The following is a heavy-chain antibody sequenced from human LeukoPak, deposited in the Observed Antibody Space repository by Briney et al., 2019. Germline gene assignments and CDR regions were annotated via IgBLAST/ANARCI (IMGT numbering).Heavy chain of an antibody. D-gene: IGHD3-22*01. CDR2: ISSSSSYI. CDR1: GCTFSSYS. CDR3: ARDPPTLYYYDSSGYPPDY. Sequence: GGSLRLSCAASGCTFSSYSMNWVRQAPGKGLEWVSSISSSSSYIYYADSVKGRFTISRDNAKNSLYLQMNSLRAEDTAVYYCARDPPTLYYYDSSGYPPDYWGQGTLVTVSS. V-gene: IGHV3-21*01. J-gene: IGHJ4*02.